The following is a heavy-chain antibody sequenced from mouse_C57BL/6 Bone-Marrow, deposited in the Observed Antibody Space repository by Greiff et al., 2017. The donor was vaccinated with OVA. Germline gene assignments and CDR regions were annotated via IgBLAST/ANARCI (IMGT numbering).Heavy chain of an antibody. CDR3: ARSPGSSYKFAY. CDR2: IYPSDSET. V-gene: IGHV1-61*01. J-gene: IGHJ3*01. Sequence: VQLQQPGAELVRPGSSVKLSCKASGYTFTSYWMDWVKQRPGQGLEWIGNIYPSDSETHYNQKFKDKATLTVDKSSSTAYMQLSSLTSEDSAVYYCARSPGSSYKFAYWGQGTLVTVSA. D-gene: IGHD1-1*01. CDR1: GYTFTSYW.